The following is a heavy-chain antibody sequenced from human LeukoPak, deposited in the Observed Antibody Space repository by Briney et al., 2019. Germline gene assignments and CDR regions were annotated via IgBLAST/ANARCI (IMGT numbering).Heavy chain of an antibody. D-gene: IGHD5-12*01. J-gene: IGHJ4*02. CDR3: AREGYSGNAYLDS. CDR2: IYYSGST. CDR1: GGSISSSSYY. Sequence: SETLSLTCTVSGGSISSSSYYWGWIRQPPGKGLEWIGSIYYSGSTYYNPSLKSRVTISVDTSKNQFSLKLTSVTAADSAVYYCAREGYSGNAYLDSWGQGTLVTVSS. V-gene: IGHV4-39*07.